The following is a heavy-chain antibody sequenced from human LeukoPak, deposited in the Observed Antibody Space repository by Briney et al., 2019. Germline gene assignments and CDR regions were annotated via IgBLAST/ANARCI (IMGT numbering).Heavy chain of an antibody. D-gene: IGHD5-18*01. CDR2: IYSGDST. J-gene: IGHJ4*02. Sequence: GGSLRLSCVASGFSSTYTSWVRQAPGKGLEWVSAIYSGDSTDYADSVKGRFTISRDNSKNTLYLQMNSLRAEDTAVYYCAKTRGYSYGDEIDYWGQGTLVTVSS. CDR3: AKTRGYSYGDEIDY. CDR1: GFSSTY. V-gene: IGHV3-53*01.